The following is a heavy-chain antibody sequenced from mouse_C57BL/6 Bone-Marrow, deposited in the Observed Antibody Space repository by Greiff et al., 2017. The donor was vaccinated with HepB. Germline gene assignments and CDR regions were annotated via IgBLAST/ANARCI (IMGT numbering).Heavy chain of an antibody. J-gene: IGHJ4*01. CDR3: ARAPYGAMDY. CDR2: ISDGGSYT. D-gene: IGHD1-1*02. V-gene: IGHV5-4*03. CDR1: GFTFSSYA. Sequence: EVKLMESGGGLVKPGGSLKLSCAASGFTFSSYAMSWVRQTPETRLEWVATISDGGSYTYYPDNVKGRFTIARDNAKNNLYLQMSHLKSEDTAMYYCARAPYGAMDYWGQGTSVTVSS.